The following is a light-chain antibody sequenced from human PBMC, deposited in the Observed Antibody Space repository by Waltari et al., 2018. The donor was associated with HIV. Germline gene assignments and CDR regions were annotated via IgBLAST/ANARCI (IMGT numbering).Light chain of an antibody. J-gene: IGKJ4*01. V-gene: IGKV1-5*03. CDR3: QQYSSDPLT. CDR1: KRSSNW. CDR2: QAS. Sequence: DIQMTQSLSTLSASVGNKIIITCRASKRSSNWLDWFQQKPGKAPKLLFYQASNLESGVPSRFRGSGSGTEFTLTINSLQPDDFATYFCQQYSSDPLTFGRGTRVEVK.